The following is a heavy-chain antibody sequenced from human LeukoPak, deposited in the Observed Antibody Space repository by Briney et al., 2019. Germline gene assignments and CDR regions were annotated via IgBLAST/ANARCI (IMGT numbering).Heavy chain of an antibody. CDR1: GDSISGKY. J-gene: IGHJ4*02. CDR3: ARGRTFDN. V-gene: IGHV4-4*07. Sequence: KPSETLSLTCTVSGDSISGKYWSWIRRPAGRGLEWLGRISSTGTTDYSPSLKGRVTISVDTSKNQFSLRLSSVTAADTAVYYCARGRTFDNWGQGTLVTVSS. CDR2: ISSTGTT.